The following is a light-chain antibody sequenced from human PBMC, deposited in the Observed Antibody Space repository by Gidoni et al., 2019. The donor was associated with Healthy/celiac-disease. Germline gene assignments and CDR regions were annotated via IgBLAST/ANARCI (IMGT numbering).Light chain of an antibody. CDR2: AAS. CDR1: HGISSY. J-gene: IGKJ1*01. CDR3: QQYYRYPPT. Sequence: AIRMTQSPSSFSASTGDRVTITCRASHGISSYLAWYQQKPGKAPKLLIYAASTLQSGVPSRFSGSGSGTDFTLTISCLQAEDFATYYCQQYYRYPPTFGQGTKVEIK. V-gene: IGKV1-8*01.